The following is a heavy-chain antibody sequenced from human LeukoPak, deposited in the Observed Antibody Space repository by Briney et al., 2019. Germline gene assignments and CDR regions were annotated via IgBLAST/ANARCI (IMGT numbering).Heavy chain of an antibody. V-gene: IGHV3-23*01. CDR3: AKGSRIAARPTIWFDS. Sequence: GGSLRLSCAASGFTFSSYAMNWVRQAPGKGLEWVSSGHSDGTTYYADSVKGRFTVSRDNSKNTLSLQMNSLRAEDTAVYYCAKGSRIAARPTIWFDSWGQGALVTVSS. CDR1: GFTFSSYA. CDR2: SGHSDGTT. D-gene: IGHD6-6*01. J-gene: IGHJ5*01.